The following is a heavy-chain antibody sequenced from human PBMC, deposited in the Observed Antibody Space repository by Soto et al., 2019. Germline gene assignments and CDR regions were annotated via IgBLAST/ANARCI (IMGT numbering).Heavy chain of an antibody. D-gene: IGHD3-10*01. CDR2: IYYSGST. Sequence: SETLSLTCTVSGGSISSGDYYWSWIRQPPGKGLEWIGYIYYSGSTYYNPSLKSRVTISVDTSKNQFSLKLSSVTAADTAVYYCAAHSGSTYGPLDYWGQGTQVTVSS. CDR1: GGSISSGDYY. V-gene: IGHV4-30-4*01. J-gene: IGHJ4*02. CDR3: AAHSGSTYGPLDY.